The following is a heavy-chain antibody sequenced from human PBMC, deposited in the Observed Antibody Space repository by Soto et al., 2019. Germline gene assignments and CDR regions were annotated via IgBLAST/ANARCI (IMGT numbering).Heavy chain of an antibody. V-gene: IGHV3-66*01. D-gene: IGHD6-13*01. CDR3: ARDPGYSSSWYYFDY. J-gene: IGHJ4*02. Sequence: GGSLRLSCAASGFTVSSNYMSWVRQAPGKGLEWVSVIYSGGSTYYADSVKGRFTISRHNSKNTLYLQMNSLRAADTAVYYCARDPGYSSSWYYFDYWGQGTLVTVSS. CDR1: GFTVSSNY. CDR2: IYSGGST.